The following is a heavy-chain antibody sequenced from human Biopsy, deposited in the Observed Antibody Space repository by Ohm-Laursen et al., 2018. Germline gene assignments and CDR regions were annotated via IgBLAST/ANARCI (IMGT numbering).Heavy chain of an antibody. V-gene: IGHV3-23*01. Sequence: SLRLSCTASGFTFSTYAMSWVRQAPGKGLEWVSSITSSGASTDFADSVKSRFTISRDNSKNTLYLQMNSLRAEDTAVYYCAKDRYNYTPIGGFSMDVWGQGTTVTVSS. D-gene: IGHD5-18*01. CDR1: GFTFSTYA. J-gene: IGHJ6*02. CDR2: ITSSGAST. CDR3: AKDRYNYTPIGGFSMDV.